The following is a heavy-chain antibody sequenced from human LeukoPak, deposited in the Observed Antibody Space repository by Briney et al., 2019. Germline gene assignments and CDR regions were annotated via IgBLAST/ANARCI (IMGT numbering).Heavy chain of an antibody. Sequence: PGGSLRLSCAASGFTFSSYEMNWVRQAPGKGLEWVSYISSSGSTIYYADSVKGRFTISRDNAKNSLYLQMNSLRAEDTAVYYCARGGYDSSGYYGMDVWGQGTTVTVSS. V-gene: IGHV3-48*03. J-gene: IGHJ6*02. CDR3: ARGGYDSSGYYGMDV. CDR1: GFTFSSYE. D-gene: IGHD3-22*01. CDR2: ISSSGSTI.